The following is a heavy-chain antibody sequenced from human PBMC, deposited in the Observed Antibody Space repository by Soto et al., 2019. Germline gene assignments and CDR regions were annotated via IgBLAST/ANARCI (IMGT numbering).Heavy chain of an antibody. J-gene: IGHJ4*02. CDR2: IYYSGST. D-gene: IGHD3-10*01. V-gene: IGHV4-59*12. CDR1: GGSISRDY. CDR3: AREMVRGVIWY. Sequence: SETLSLTCTVSGGSISRDYWSWIRQPPGKGLEWIGYIYYSGSTNYNPSLKSRVTISVDTSKNQFSLRLRSVTAADTAVYYCAREMVRGVIWYWGQGSLVTVSS.